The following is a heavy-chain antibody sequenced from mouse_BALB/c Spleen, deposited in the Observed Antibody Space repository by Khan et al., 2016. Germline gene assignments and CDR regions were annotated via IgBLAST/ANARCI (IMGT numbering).Heavy chain of an antibody. V-gene: IGHV1S135*01. D-gene: IGHD3-2*01. CDR3: AIQDSAGPSWFAY. CDR2: IDPYYGGT. CDR1: GYSFTGYN. J-gene: IGHJ3*01. Sequence: VQLKQSGPELEKPGASVKISCTASGYSFTGYNMNWVKQSNGKSLEWIGNIDPYYGGTNYNQKFKGKATLTVDKSSSTAYMHLKSLTSEDSAVYDGAIQDSAGPSWFAYWGQGTLVTVSA.